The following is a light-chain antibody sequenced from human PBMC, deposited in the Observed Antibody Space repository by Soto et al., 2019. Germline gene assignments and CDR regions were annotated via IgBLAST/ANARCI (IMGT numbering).Light chain of an antibody. Sequence: QSVLTQPPSASGTPGQRVTISCSGSTSNFGTYFVYWYQHLPGTAPKLLIYNNDQRPSGVPDRFSGAKSATSASLVISGLRAEDEADYYCAAWDDRLSGLFGGGTKLTVL. CDR2: NND. V-gene: IGLV1-47*01. CDR1: TSNFGTYF. CDR3: AAWDDRLSGL. J-gene: IGLJ2*01.